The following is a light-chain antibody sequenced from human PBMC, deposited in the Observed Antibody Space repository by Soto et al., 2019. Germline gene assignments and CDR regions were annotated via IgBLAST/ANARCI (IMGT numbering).Light chain of an antibody. CDR3: QQYNNWPPLT. CDR1: PSVSTN. J-gene: IGKJ1*01. V-gene: IGKV3-15*01. Sequence: EIGMTQSPATLSLSPGGRTPLSCRASPSVSTNLAWYQQKTGQAPRLLIYGASTRATGIPARFSGSGSGTEFTLTISSRQSEDFAVYYCQQYNNWPPLTFGQGTKVEIK. CDR2: GAS.